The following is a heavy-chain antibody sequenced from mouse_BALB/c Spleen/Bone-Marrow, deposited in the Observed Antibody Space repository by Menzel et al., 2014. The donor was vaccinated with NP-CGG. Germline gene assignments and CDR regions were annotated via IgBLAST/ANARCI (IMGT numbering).Heavy chain of an antibody. CDR1: GFSLTTYG. Sequence: VKLVQSGPGLVPHSQSLSITCTVSGFSLTTYGVHWVRQPPGKGLEWLGVIWAGRSTNYNSALMSRLSISKDNSKSKVFLKMNSLQTDDTARYYCARNYLYARDYWGQGTSVTVSS. D-gene: IGHD1-1*02. J-gene: IGHJ4*01. CDR3: ARNYLYARDY. CDR2: IWAGRST. V-gene: IGHV2-9*02.